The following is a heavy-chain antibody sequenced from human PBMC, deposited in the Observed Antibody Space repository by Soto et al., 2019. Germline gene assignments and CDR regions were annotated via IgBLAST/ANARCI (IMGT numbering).Heavy chain of an antibody. D-gene: IGHD3-9*01. CDR3: AKDDDYDILTGYSRFDY. CDR2: ISGSGGST. Sequence: EVQLLESGGGLVQPGGSLRLSCAASGFTFSSYAMSWVRQAPGKGLEWVSAISGSGGSTYYADSVKGRFTISRDNSKNTLYLQMNSLRAEDTAVYYCAKDDDYDILTGYSRFDYWGQGTLVTVSS. V-gene: IGHV3-23*01. CDR1: GFTFSSYA. J-gene: IGHJ4*02.